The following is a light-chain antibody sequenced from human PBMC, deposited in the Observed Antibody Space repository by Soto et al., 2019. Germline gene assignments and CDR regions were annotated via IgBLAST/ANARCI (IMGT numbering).Light chain of an antibody. V-gene: IGKV3-11*01. CDR1: QSVSSY. CDR2: DAS. J-gene: IGKJ2*01. Sequence: EIVLTQSPATLSLSPGERATLSCRASQSVSSYLAWYQQKPGQAPRLLIYDASNRATGIPARFSGSGSGTDFTLSISSLEPEDFAVYYCQQRSNWPPYTFCQGTKLESK. CDR3: QQRSNWPPYT.